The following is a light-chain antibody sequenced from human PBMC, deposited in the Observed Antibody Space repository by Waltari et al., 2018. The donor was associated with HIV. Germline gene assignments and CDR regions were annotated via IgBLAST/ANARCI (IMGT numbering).Light chain of an antibody. CDR3: AAWDDGLSGPV. CDR1: SSNIGSNY. CDR2: RTN. V-gene: IGLV1-47*01. Sequence: QSVLTQPPSASGTPGQRVTISCSGSSSNIGSNYVYCYQQLPGTAPKLPIYRTNQRPSGVPDRFSGSKSGTSASLAITGLRSEDEADYYCAAWDDGLSGPVFGGGTKLTVL. J-gene: IGLJ3*02.